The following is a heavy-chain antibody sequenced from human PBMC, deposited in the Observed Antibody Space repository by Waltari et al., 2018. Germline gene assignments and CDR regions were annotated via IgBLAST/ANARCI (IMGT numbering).Heavy chain of an antibody. CDR3: ARGPSLGYCSGGSCYGPGGPSVY. J-gene: IGHJ4*02. V-gene: IGHV1-69*01. CDR2: IIPIFGTA. D-gene: IGHD2-15*01. Sequence: QVQLVQSGAEVKKPGSSVKVSCKASGGTFSSYAISWVRQAPGQGLEWMGGIIPIFGTANYAQKFQGRVTITADESTSTAYMELSSLRSEDTAVYYCARGPSLGYCSGGSCYGPGGPSVYWGQGTLVTVSS. CDR1: GGTFSSYA.